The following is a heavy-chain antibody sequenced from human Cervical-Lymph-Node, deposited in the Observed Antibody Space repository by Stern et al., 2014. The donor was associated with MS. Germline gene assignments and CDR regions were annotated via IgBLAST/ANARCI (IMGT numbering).Heavy chain of an antibody. CDR2: INPNTGNP. CDR1: GYTFTTYA. V-gene: IGHV7-4-1*02. D-gene: IGHD6-6*01. CDR3: TRGAIGARPRVYGFDI. Sequence: QVQLVESGSELKEPGASVKISCKTSGYTFTTYAMNWVRQAPGQGLEWMGWINPNTGNPTYAQGFTGRFAFSLDTSVSTAYLQIRSLRPEDAAVYYCTRGAIGARPRVYGFDIWGQGTTVTVST. J-gene: IGHJ3*02.